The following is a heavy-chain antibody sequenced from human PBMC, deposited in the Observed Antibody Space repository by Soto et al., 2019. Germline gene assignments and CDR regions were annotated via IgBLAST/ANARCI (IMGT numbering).Heavy chain of an antibody. D-gene: IGHD3-22*01. CDR2: IIPIFGTA. J-gene: IGHJ4*02. V-gene: IGHV1-69*01. CDR1: GGTFSSYA. CDR3: AREGASGSHIGY. Sequence: QVQLMQSGAEVKKPGSSVKVSCKASGGTFSSYAISWVRQAPGQGLEWMGGIIPIFGTANYAQKFQGRVTITAGESTSTAYMELSSLRSEDTAVYYCAREGASGSHIGYWGQGTLVTVSS.